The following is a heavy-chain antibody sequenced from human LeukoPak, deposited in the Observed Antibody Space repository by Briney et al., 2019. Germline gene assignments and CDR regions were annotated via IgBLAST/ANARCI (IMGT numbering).Heavy chain of an antibody. J-gene: IGHJ5*02. V-gene: IGHV4-39*07. CDR1: GGSISSSSYY. D-gene: IGHD3-9*01. CDR3: ARDGGLSLTGYSWFDP. Sequence: PSETLSLTCTVSGGSISSSSYYWGWIRQPPGKGLEWIGSIYYSGSTYYNPSLKSRVTISVDTSKNQFSLKLSSVTAADTAVYYCARDGGLSLTGYSWFDPWGQGTLVTVSS. CDR2: IYYSGST.